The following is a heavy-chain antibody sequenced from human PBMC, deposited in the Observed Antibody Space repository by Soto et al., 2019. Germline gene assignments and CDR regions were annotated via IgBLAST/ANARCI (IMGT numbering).Heavy chain of an antibody. CDR3: AGPRRRSGYLTVNYYYAVDV. CDR1: GGSISSSSYY. D-gene: IGHD3-3*01. Sequence: PSETLSLTCTVSGGSISSSSYYWGWIRQPPGKGLEWIGSIYYSGSTYYNPSLKSRVTISVDTSKNQFSLKLNSVTAADTAVYYCAGPRRRSGYLTVNYYYAVDVWGQGTTVTVSS. J-gene: IGHJ6*02. V-gene: IGHV4-39*01. CDR2: IYYSGST.